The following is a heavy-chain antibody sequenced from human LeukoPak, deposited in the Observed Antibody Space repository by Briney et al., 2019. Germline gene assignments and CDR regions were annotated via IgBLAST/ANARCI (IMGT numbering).Heavy chain of an antibody. Sequence: PSETLSLTCTVSGGSISSGDYYWSWIRQPPGKGLEWIGYIYYSGSTYYNPSLKSRVTISVDTSKNQFSLKLSSVTAADTAVYYCARDSGSSGSRNWNDNAFDIWGQGTMVTVSS. CDR1: GGSISSGDYY. J-gene: IGHJ3*02. V-gene: IGHV4-30-4*01. CDR3: ARDSGSSGSRNWNDNAFDI. CDR2: IYYSGST. D-gene: IGHD1-1*01.